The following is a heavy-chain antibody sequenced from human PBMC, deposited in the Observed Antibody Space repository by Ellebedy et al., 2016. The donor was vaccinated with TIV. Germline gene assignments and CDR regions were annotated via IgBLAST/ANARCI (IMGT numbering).Heavy chain of an antibody. Sequence: GESLKISCAASGFTFRNYAMSWVRQAPGKGLEWVSSIGGSGTSTYYADSVKGRFTISRDDSKNTLYLQMNSLRAEDTAVYYCAKGGVVGVVITFNDYWGQGTLVTVSS. CDR3: AKGGVVGVVITFNDY. J-gene: IGHJ4*02. CDR1: GFTFRNYA. CDR2: IGGSGTST. D-gene: IGHD3-22*01. V-gene: IGHV3-23*01.